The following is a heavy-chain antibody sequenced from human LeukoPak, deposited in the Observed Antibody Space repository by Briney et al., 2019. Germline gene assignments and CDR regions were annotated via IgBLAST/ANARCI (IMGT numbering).Heavy chain of an antibody. CDR1: GFTFSSYG. CDR3: AKSYYDFWSGYYRFGVDY. J-gene: IGHJ4*02. CDR2: ISYDGSNK. V-gene: IGHV3-30*18. Sequence: GGSLRLSCAASGFTFSSYGMHWVRQAPGKGLEWVAVISYDGSNKYYADSVKGRFTISRDNSKNTLYLQMNSLRAEDTAVYNCAKSYYDFWSGYYRFGVDYWGQGTLVTVSS. D-gene: IGHD3-3*01.